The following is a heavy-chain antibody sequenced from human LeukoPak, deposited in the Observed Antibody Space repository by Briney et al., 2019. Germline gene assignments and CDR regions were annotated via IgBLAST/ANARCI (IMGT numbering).Heavy chain of an antibody. D-gene: IGHD6-19*01. V-gene: IGHV3-7*05. Sequence: PGGSLRLSCAASGFPFSSYWMSWVRQAPGKGREGVANIKQDGSEKYYVDSVKGRFTISRDNAKNSLYLQMNSLRAEDMAVYYCARDLLIAVAGTDWFDPWGQGTLVTVSS. CDR2: IKQDGSEK. CDR3: ARDLLIAVAGTDWFDP. CDR1: GFPFSSYW. J-gene: IGHJ5*02.